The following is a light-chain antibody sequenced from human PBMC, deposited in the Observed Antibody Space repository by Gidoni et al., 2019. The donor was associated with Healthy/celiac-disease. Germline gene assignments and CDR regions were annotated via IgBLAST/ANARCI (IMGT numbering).Light chain of an antibody. Sequence: DIQMTQSPSTLSASVGDRVTITCRASQSISSWLAWYQQKPGKAPKLLIYDASSLESGVQSRFSGSGSGTEFTLTISSLQPDDFATYYCQQYNSYSQTFXQXTKVEIK. CDR1: QSISSW. CDR3: QQYNSYSQT. V-gene: IGKV1-5*01. CDR2: DAS. J-gene: IGKJ1*01.